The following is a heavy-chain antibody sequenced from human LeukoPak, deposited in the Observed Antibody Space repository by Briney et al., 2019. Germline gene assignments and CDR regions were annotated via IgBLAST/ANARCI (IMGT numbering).Heavy chain of an antibody. CDR2: ISTTGTTI. CDR1: GFTFSSYE. CDR3: ARGGTYYRSGNTYFDY. D-gene: IGHD3-10*01. J-gene: IGHJ4*02. V-gene: IGHV3-48*03. Sequence: GGSLRLSCAASGFTFSSYEMNWVRQAPGKGLEWISYISTTGTTIYYADSVKGRFTISRDNAKNSLFLQMNSLRAEDTAVYYCARGGTYYRSGNTYFDYWGQGTLVTVSS.